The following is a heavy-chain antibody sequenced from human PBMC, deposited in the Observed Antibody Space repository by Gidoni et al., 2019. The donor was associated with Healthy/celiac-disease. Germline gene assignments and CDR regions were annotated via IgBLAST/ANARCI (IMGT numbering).Heavy chain of an antibody. CDR1: GGSISRGDYF. CDR3: ARDRVNDYGDYDRAY. CDR2: IYYSGST. J-gene: IGHJ4*02. D-gene: IGHD4-17*01. V-gene: IGHV4-30-4*01. Sequence: QVQLQESGPGLVKPSQTLSLPCPVSGGSISRGDYFWSWIRQPPGKGLEWIGYIYYSGSTYYNPSLKSRVTISVDTSKNQFSLKLSSVTAADTAVYYCARDRVNDYGDYDRAYWGQGTLVTVSS.